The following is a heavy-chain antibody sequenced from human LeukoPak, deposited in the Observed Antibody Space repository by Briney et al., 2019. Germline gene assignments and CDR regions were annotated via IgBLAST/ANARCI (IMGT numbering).Heavy chain of an antibody. J-gene: IGHJ4*02. Sequence: GGSLRLSCAASGFTFSDYSMNWVRQAPGKGPEWVSYISSSSSAIYFADSVKGRFTISRDNAKNSLYLQMNSLRADDTAVYYCARDRYTSGWADFDYWGQGTLVTVSS. V-gene: IGHV3-48*04. CDR3: ARDRYTSGWADFDY. CDR2: ISSSSSAI. D-gene: IGHD6-19*01. CDR1: GFTFSDYS.